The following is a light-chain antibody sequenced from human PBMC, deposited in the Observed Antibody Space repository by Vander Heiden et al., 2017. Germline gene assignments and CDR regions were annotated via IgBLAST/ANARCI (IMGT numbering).Light chain of an antibody. CDR2: DIS. Sequence: EIVLTQSPGPLSLSPGEMATLSCRASQSVRSHCLAWYQQKPGQAPNLLMYDISSRATGTPDRFSGSGSGTDFTLTISGLEPEDSAVYYCEQYAGIPWTFGQGTKVELK. J-gene: IGKJ1*01. CDR1: QSVRSHC. V-gene: IGKV3-20*01. CDR3: EQYAGIPWT.